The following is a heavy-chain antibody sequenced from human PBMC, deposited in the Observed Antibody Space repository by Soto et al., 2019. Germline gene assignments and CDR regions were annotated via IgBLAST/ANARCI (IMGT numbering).Heavy chain of an antibody. CDR2: ISAYNGNT. V-gene: IGHV1-18*01. Sequence: QVQLVQSGAEVKKPGASVKVSCKASGYTFISYGISWVRQAPGQGLEWMGWISAYNGNTNYAQKFQGRVTMSTDTATSTPYIELRSLRSDDKAVYYCEITKREVIAAAVTYRYGMDVWGQGTTVTVSS. J-gene: IGHJ6*02. CDR3: EITKREVIAAAVTYRYGMDV. D-gene: IGHD6-13*01. CDR1: GYTFISYG.